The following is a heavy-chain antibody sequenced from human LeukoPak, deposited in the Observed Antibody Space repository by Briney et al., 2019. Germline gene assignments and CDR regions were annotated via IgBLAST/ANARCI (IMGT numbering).Heavy chain of an antibody. J-gene: IGHJ4*02. CDR2: ISYDGSNK. Sequence: GRSLRLSCAASGFTFSSYGMHWVRQAPGKGLEWVAVISYDGSNKYYADSVKGRFTTSRDNSKNTLYLQMNSLRAEDTAVYYCAKGQVGASFDYWGQGTLVTVSS. V-gene: IGHV3-30*18. D-gene: IGHD1-26*01. CDR3: AKGQVGASFDY. CDR1: GFTFSSYG.